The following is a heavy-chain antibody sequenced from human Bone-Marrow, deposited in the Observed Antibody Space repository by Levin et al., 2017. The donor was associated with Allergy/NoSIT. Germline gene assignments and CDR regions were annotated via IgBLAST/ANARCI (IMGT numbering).Heavy chain of an antibody. CDR1: GFTFSSYG. J-gene: IGHJ6*02. Sequence: GGSLRLSCAASGFTFSSYGMHWVRQAPGKGLEWVAVISYDGSNKYYADSVKGRFTISRDNSKNTLYLQMNSLRAEDTAVYYCAKIPTGELYSYYGMDVWGQGTTVTVSS. V-gene: IGHV3-30*18. D-gene: IGHD3-10*01. CDR2: ISYDGSNK. CDR3: AKIPTGELYSYYGMDV.